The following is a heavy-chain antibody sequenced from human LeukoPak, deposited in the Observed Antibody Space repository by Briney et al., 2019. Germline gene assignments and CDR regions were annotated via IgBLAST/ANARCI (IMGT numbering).Heavy chain of an antibody. CDR3: ARVRHADGWFYDFDS. CDR1: GASISSDHMY. V-gene: IGHV4-39*02. D-gene: IGHD6-19*01. J-gene: IGHJ4*02. CDR2: VFFTGRT. Sequence: SETLSLNCSVSGASISSDHMYWGWIRQSPGKGLEWIGTVFFTGRTFYNPSLKSRVSISVDTSKRHFSLRLPSVTAADTAVYYCARVRHADGWFYDFDSWGLGTRVTVSS.